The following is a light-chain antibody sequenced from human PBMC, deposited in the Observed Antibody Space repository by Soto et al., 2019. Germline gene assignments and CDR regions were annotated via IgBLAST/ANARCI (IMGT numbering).Light chain of an antibody. J-gene: IGLJ3*02. CDR3: CSYAGSSSWV. Sequence: QSALTQPASVSGSPGQSITISCTGTTSDVGSYTLVSWYQQHPSKAPKLMIYEVSKRPSGVSNRFSASKSGNTASLTISGLQAEDEADYYCCSYAGSSSWVFGGGTKLTVL. V-gene: IGLV2-23*02. CDR2: EVS. CDR1: TSDVGSYTL.